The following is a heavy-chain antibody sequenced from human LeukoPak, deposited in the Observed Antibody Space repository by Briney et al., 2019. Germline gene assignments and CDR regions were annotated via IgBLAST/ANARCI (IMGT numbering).Heavy chain of an antibody. CDR2: MSYCGST. CDR3: SRLYFDSSGYYYRRSISYFDY. D-gene: IGHD3-22*01. Sequence: SETLSLTCTVSVASISSNDFFWRWVRQHPGKGLEWIVYMSYCGSTDYHPSLKSRFNISVDTSKNQFSLRVGSVTAADTAVYYCSRLYFDSSGYYYRRSISYFDYWGQGTLVTVSS. V-gene: IGHV4-31*03. CDR1: VASISSNDFF. J-gene: IGHJ4*02.